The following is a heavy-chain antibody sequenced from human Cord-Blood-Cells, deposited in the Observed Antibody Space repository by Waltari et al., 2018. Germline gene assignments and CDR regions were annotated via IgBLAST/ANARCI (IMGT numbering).Heavy chain of an antibody. CDR2: INHSGST. Sequence: QVQLQQWGGGLLKPSETLSLTCAVYGGSFSGYYWSRIRQPPGKGLEWIGEINHSGSTNYNPSLKSRVTISVDTSKNQFSLKLSSVTAADTAVYYCARRTDWNYYDSSGYYYFDYWGQGTLVTVSS. J-gene: IGHJ4*02. CDR3: ARRTDWNYYDSSGYYYFDY. CDR1: GGSFSGYY. V-gene: IGHV4-34*01. D-gene: IGHD3-22*01.